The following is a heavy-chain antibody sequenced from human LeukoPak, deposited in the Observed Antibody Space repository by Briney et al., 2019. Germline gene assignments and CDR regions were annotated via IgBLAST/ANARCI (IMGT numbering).Heavy chain of an antibody. J-gene: IGHJ6*03. CDR2: INSDGINT. Sequence: GGSLRLSCAASGFTFSNYWMHWVRQAPGKGLVWVSRINSDGINTIYADSVKGRFTISRDNAKNTLYLQVNSLRAEDMAIYYCAKNGDRGAYCSGGTCYPYFYYYMDVWGKGTTVTFSS. V-gene: IGHV3-74*01. CDR3: AKNGDRGAYCSGGTCYPYFYYYMDV. CDR1: GFTFSNYW. D-gene: IGHD2-15*01.